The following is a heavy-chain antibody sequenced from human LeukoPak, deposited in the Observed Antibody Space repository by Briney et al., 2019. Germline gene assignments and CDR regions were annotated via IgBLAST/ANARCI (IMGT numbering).Heavy chain of an antibody. J-gene: IGHJ4*02. CDR2: IIPILGIA. V-gene: IGHV1-69*04. CDR1: GGTFSSYT. D-gene: IGHD3-9*01. CDR3: AREIDTGYFDY. Sequence: ASVKVSCKASGGTFSSYTISWVRQAPGQGLEWMGRIIPILGIANYAQKFQGRVTITADKSTSTAYMELSSLRSEDTAVCYCAREIDTGYFDYWGQGTLVTVSS.